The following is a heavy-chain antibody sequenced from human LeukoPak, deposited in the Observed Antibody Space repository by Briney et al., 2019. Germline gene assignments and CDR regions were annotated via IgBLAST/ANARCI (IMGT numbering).Heavy chain of an antibody. CDR3: ANTPLVYYYDSSGYYPPPEQAYYFDY. CDR1: GGTFSSYA. V-gene: IGHV1-69*13. D-gene: IGHD3-22*01. J-gene: IGHJ4*02. Sequence: SVKVSCKASGGTFSSYAISWVRQAPGQGLEWMGGIIPIFGTANYAQKFQGRVTITADESTSTAYMELSSLRSEDTAVYYCANTPLVYYYDSSGYYPPPEQAYYFDYWGQGTLVTVSS. CDR2: IIPIFGTA.